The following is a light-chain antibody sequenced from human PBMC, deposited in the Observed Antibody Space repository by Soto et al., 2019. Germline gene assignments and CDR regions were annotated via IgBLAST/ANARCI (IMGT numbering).Light chain of an antibody. CDR1: QSVYDSSNNKNY. J-gene: IGKJ3*01. Sequence: DIVMTQFPDSLAVSLGEWATINCKSSQSVYDSSNNKNYISWYQQKPGQPPNLLISWSSARASGVPDRFNGGGSGTDFTLTINGLLAEDVAIYYCQQYYSVPFTFGPGTKV. V-gene: IGKV4-1*01. CDR3: QQYYSVPFT. CDR2: WSS.